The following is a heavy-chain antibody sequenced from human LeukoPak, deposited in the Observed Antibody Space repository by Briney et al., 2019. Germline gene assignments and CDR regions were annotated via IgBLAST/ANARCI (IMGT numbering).Heavy chain of an antibody. CDR1: GYTLTELS. J-gene: IGHJ4*02. CDR2: FDPEDGET. CDR3: ATSNDYGGNYNFDY. V-gene: IGHV1-24*01. D-gene: IGHD4-23*01. Sequence: ASVKVSCKVSGYTLTELSMHWVRQAPGKGLEWMGGFDPEDGETIYAQKFQGRVTMTEDTSTDTAYMGLSSLRSEDTAVYYCATSNDYGGNYNFDYWGQGTLVTVSS.